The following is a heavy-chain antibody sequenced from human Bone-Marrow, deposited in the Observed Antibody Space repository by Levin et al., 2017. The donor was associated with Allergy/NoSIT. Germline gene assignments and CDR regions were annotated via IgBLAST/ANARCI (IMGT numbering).Heavy chain of an antibody. D-gene: IGHD3-22*01. CDR3: ARDRGHYYDSSGFTDHYYYYYGMDV. J-gene: IGHJ6*02. CDR2: INTNTGNP. Sequence: ASVKVSCKASGYTFTSYAMNWVRQAPGQGLEWMGWINTNTGNPTYAQGFTGRFVFSLDTSVSTAYLQISSLKAEDTAVYYCARDRGHYYDSSGFTDHYYYYYGMDVWGQGTTVTVSS. CDR1: GYTFTSYA. V-gene: IGHV7-4-1*02.